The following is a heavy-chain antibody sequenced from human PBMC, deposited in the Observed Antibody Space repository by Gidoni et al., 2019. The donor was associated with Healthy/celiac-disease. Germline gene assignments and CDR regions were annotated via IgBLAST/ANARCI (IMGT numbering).Heavy chain of an antibody. CDR3: ALTGYYAGFDD. V-gene: IGHV2-5*01. CDR1: GSSLSPSGVG. J-gene: IGHJ4*02. D-gene: IGHD3-9*01. CDR2: IYWTDDK. Sequence: QITLKESGPTQVKPTQTLTLTCTFSGSSLSPSGVGGGWIRQPPGKALEWRALIYWTDDKRYSPSLTSRLTITKDTSKNQLVLTMTNMDPVDTATYYCALTGYYAGFDDWGQGTLVTVS.